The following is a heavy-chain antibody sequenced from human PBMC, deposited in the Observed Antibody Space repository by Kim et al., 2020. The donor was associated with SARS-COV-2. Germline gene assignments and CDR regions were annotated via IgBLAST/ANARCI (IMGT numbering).Heavy chain of an antibody. V-gene: IGHV1-2*04. D-gene: IGHD3-16*01. CDR3: ATLGAKAFDI. J-gene: IGHJ3*02. CDR1: GYTFTDYY. Sequence: ASVKVSCKASGYTFTDYYIHWVRQAPGQGLESMGWINPNSGATNYAQNFQGWVTMTRDTSISTAYMELSSLRSDDTAVYYCATLGAKAFDIWGQGTRVTV. CDR2: INPNSGAT.